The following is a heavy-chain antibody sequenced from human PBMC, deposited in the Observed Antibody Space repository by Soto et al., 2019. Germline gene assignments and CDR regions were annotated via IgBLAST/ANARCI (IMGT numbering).Heavy chain of an antibody. CDR3: ARDPLTRYYDSSGYLFDY. Sequence: LGESLKISCKGSGYSFTSYWISWVRQMPGKGLEWMGRIDPSDSYTNYSPSFQGHVTISADKSISTAYLQWSSLKASDTAMYYCARDPLTRYYDSSGYLFDYWGQGTLVTVSS. V-gene: IGHV5-10-1*01. CDR2: IDPSDSYT. J-gene: IGHJ4*02. D-gene: IGHD3-22*01. CDR1: GYSFTSYW.